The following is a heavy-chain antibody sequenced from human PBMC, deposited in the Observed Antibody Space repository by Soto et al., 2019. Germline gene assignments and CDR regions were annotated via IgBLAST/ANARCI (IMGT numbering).Heavy chain of an antibody. D-gene: IGHD3-22*01. CDR2: IYYSGST. CDR1: GGSISSSSYY. CDR3: ARLASGYQRY. V-gene: IGHV4-39*01. J-gene: IGHJ4*02. Sequence: QLQLQESCPGLVKPSETLSLTCTVSGGSISSSSYYWGWIRQPPGKGLEWIGSIYYSGSTYYNPSLKSRVTIAVDTSKNQFSLKLSSVTAADTAVYYCARLASGYQRYWGQGPLVTVSS.